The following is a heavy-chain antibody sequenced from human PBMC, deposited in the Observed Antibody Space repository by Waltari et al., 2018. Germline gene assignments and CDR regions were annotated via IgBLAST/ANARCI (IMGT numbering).Heavy chain of an antibody. J-gene: IGHJ4*03. CDR3: ARESPRYCSGGSCYFDY. CDR2: IYSGGST. V-gene: IGHV3-53*02. CDR1: GFTVSSNY. D-gene: IGHD2-15*01. Sequence: EVQLVETGGGLIQPGGSLRLSCAASGFTVSSNYMRWVRQAPGKGLEWVSVIYSGGSTYYADSVKGRFTISRDNSKNTLYLQMNSLRAEDTAVYYCARESPRYCSGGSCYFDYWGQGQWSPSLQ.